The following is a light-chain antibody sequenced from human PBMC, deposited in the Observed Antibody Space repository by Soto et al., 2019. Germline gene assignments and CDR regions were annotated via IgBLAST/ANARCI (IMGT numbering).Light chain of an antibody. CDR2: DVS. CDR1: SSDVGGYNY. J-gene: IGLJ2*01. V-gene: IGLV2-14*01. Sequence: QSVLTQPASVSGSPGQSITISCTGTSSDVGGYNYVSWYQQHPGKAPKLMIYDVSNRPSGVSNRFSGSKSGNTASLTIYGLQAEDEADYYCSSYTSSSTEFGGGTQLTVL. CDR3: SSYTSSSTE.